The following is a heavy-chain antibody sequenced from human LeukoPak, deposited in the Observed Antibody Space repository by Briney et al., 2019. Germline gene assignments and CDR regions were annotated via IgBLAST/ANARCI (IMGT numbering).Heavy chain of an antibody. CDR3: ARGDYDYWSGSTPNAFDI. D-gene: IGHD3-3*01. Sequence: SETLSLTCAVYGGSFSGYYWSWIRQPPGKGLEWIGEINHSGSTNYNPSLKSRVTISVDTSKNQFSLKLSSVTAADTAVYYCARGDYDYWSGSTPNAFDIWGQGTMVTVSS. V-gene: IGHV4-34*01. CDR2: INHSGST. CDR1: GGSFSGYY. J-gene: IGHJ3*02.